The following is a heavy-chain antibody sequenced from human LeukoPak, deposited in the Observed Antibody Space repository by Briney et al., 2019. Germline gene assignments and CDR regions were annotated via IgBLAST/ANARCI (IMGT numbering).Heavy chain of an antibody. Sequence: SETLSLTCTVYGGSLSSYYWSWIRQPAGKGLEWIGRIYTSGSTNYNPSLKSRVTMSVDTSKNQFSLKLSSVTAADTAVYYCARESCSSTSCYHYYYYYMDVWGKGTTVTVSS. V-gene: IGHV4-4*07. D-gene: IGHD2-2*01. CDR1: GGSLSSYY. CDR2: IYTSGST. CDR3: ARESCSSTSCYHYYYYYMDV. J-gene: IGHJ6*03.